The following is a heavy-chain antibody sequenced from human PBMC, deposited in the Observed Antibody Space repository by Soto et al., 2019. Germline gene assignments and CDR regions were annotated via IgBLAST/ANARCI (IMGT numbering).Heavy chain of an antibody. CDR3: AKAATFWELLMSRYYFDY. V-gene: IGHV3-23*01. Sequence: GGSLRLSCAASGFTFSSYAMSWVRQAPGKGLEWVSAISGSGGSTYYADSVKGRFTISRDKSKSTLYLQMNSLRAEDTAVYYCAKAATFWELLMSRYYFDYWGQGTLVTVSS. J-gene: IGHJ4*02. D-gene: IGHD1-26*01. CDR1: GFTFSSYA. CDR2: ISGSGGST.